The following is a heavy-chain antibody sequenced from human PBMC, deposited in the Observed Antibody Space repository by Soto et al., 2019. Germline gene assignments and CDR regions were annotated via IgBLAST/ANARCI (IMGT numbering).Heavy chain of an antibody. CDR3: ARGGYYDSSGSRNYHYYGMNA. J-gene: IGHJ6*02. V-gene: IGHV1-18*01. CDR1: GYTFSSYG. CDR2: ISPYDGNT. D-gene: IGHD3-22*01. Sequence: ASVKVSCKASGYTFSSYGINWVRQAPGQGLEWLGWISPYDGNTKYAQILQGRVSMTTDTSTKTAYMEVRSLRSDDTAVYYCARGGYYDSSGSRNYHYYGMNAWGQGTTVTVSS.